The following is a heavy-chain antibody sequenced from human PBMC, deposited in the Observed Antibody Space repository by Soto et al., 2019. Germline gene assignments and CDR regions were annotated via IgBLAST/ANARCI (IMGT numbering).Heavy chain of an antibody. V-gene: IGHV1-18*01. D-gene: IGHD3-10*01. CDR3: AREGVLLWFGEFSTFDY. CDR2: ISAYNGNT. CDR1: GYTFTSYG. J-gene: IGHJ4*02. Sequence: QVQLVQSGAEVKKPGASVKVSCKASGYTFTSYGISWVRQAPGQGLEWMGWISAYNGNTKYAQKLQGRVTMTTDTSPSTAYIELWSLRSDDTAVYCCAREGVLLWFGEFSTFDYCGQGTLVAVSS.